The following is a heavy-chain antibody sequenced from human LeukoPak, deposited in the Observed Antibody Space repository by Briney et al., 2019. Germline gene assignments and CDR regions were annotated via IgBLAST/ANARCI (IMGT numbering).Heavy chain of an antibody. V-gene: IGHV4-4*03. Sequence: PGTLSLTCGVSGGSIDITNYWSWVRQAPGKGLERNGEISHDGTTIYRPSLRSRVSMSFDRANHKFSLSVTSVTADDTAVYYCTRENRPFCPFAFWGQGVLVTVSS. CDR3: TRENRPFCPFAF. CDR1: GGSIDITNY. CDR2: ISHDGTT. J-gene: IGHJ4*02. D-gene: IGHD2/OR15-2a*01.